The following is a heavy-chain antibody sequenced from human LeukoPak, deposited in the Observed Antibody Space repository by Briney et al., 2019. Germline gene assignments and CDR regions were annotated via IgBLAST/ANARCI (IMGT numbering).Heavy chain of an antibody. V-gene: IGHV3-74*01. D-gene: IGHD5-18*01. CDR3: GTAFEF. CDR1: GFTVSGTW. CDR2: INNDGRST. Sequence: GGSLRLSCAASGFTVSGTWMHWVRQAPGKGLVWVSHINNDGRSTIYADPVKGRFTISRDNAKNTLYMQMNSLRAEDTAVYYCGTAFEFWGQGTLVTVSS. J-gene: IGHJ4*02.